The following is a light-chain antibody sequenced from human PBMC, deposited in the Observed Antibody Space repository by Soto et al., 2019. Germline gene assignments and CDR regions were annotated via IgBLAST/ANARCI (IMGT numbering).Light chain of an antibody. Sequence: VMTQSPASLSVSPGERATLSCRASESVSSNLAGYQQKPGQGPRLLIYGASTRATGIPARFSGSGSGTEFTLTINSLQSEDFAVYYCQQYNNWPWTFGQGTKVEIK. CDR2: GAS. CDR3: QQYNNWPWT. V-gene: IGKV3-15*01. J-gene: IGKJ1*01. CDR1: ESVSSN.